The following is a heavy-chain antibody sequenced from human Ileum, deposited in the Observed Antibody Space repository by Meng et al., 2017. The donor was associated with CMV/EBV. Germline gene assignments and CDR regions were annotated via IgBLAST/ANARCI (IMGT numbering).Heavy chain of an antibody. CDR1: GGSLSGYY. D-gene: IGHD3-10*01. CDR2: INHSGST. CDR3: AREQGYGSGSYFQGWFDP. Sequence: QVQLQQGGAGLLKPSETRSRTCAVHGGSLSGYYWSWIRQPPEKRLEWIGEINHSGSTSYNPSLQSRVTISLDTSKNQFSLKLSSVTAADTAVYYCAREQGYGSGSYFQGWFDPWGQGTLVTVSS. J-gene: IGHJ5*02. V-gene: IGHV4-34*01.